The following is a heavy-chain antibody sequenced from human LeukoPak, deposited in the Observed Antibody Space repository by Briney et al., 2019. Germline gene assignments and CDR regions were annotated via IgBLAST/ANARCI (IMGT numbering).Heavy chain of an antibody. CDR2: IKQDGSEK. CDR1: GFTFSSYW. D-gene: IGHD6-19*01. J-gene: IGHJ4*02. V-gene: IGHV3-7*01. Sequence: GGSLRLSCAASGFTFSSYWMSWVRQAPGKGLEWVANIKQDGSEKYYVDSVKGRFTISRDNAKNSLYLQMNSLRAEDTAVYYCARVVVYSSGWYLDYWGQGTLVTVSS. CDR3: ARVVVYSSGWYLDY.